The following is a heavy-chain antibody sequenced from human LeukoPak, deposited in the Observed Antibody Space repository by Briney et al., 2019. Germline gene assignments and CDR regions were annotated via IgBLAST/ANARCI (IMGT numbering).Heavy chain of an antibody. Sequence: GGPLRLSCAASGFTFSSYAMSWVRQAPGKGLEWISAISGSGGSTYYADSVKGRFTISRDNSKNTLYLQMNSLRAEDTAVYYCAKDLVVLITTDSFDIWGQGTMVTVSS. V-gene: IGHV3-23*01. J-gene: IGHJ3*02. CDR1: GFTFSSYA. CDR2: ISGSGGST. D-gene: IGHD3-22*01. CDR3: AKDLVVLITTDSFDI.